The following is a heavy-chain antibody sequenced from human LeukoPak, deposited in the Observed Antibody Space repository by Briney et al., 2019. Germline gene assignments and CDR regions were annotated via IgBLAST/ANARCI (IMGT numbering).Heavy chain of an antibody. CDR2: IIPIFGTA. V-gene: IGHV1-69*13. CDR1: GGTFSSYA. D-gene: IGHD3-10*01. Sequence: SVNVSCKASGGTFSSYAISWVRQAPGQGLEWMGGIIPIFGTANYAQKFQGRVTITADESTSTAYMELSSLRSEDTAVYYCASAPSNYYGSGSTRFDPWGQGTLVTVSS. CDR3: ASAPSNYYGSGSTRFDP. J-gene: IGHJ5*02.